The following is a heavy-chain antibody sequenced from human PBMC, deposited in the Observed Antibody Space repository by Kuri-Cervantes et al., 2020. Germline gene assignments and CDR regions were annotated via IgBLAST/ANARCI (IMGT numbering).Heavy chain of an antibody. Sequence: GESLKISCAAAGFTVSSNYMSWVRRAPGKGLEWVSVIYSGGSTYYADSVKGRFTISRDNSKNTLYLQMNSLRSEDTAVYYCASHHYYDSSGYPYYFDYWGQGTLVTVSS. V-gene: IGHV3-53*05. CDR2: IYSGGST. D-gene: IGHD3-22*01. CDR3: ASHHYYDSSGYPYYFDY. CDR1: GFTVSSNY. J-gene: IGHJ4*02.